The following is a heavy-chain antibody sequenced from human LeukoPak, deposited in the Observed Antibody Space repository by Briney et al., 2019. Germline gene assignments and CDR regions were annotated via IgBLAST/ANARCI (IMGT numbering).Heavy chain of an antibody. CDR2: ISYDGSNK. J-gene: IGHJ4*02. Sequence: GGSLRLSCAASGFTFSSYAMHWVRQAPGKGLEWVAVISYDGSNKYYADSVKGRFTISRDNSKNTLYLQMGSLRAEDMAVYYCARVRVLAVAGPPDYWGQGTLVTVSS. CDR1: GFTFSSYA. D-gene: IGHD6-19*01. V-gene: IGHV3-30*14. CDR3: ARVRVLAVAGPPDY.